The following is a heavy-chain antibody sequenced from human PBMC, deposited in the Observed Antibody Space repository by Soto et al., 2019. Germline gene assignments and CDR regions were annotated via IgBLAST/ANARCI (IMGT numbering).Heavy chain of an antibody. J-gene: IGHJ6*02. D-gene: IGHD6-19*01. CDR2: INHSGST. V-gene: IGHV4-34*01. CDR3: ARAAPEADYYYGMDV. Sequence: QVQVQQWGAGLVKPSETLSLTCAVYGGSFSGNYWSWIRQPPGKGLEWIGEINHSGSTNYNPSLKSRVTISVDTPKNQFSLNLRSVTAADTAVYYCARAAPEADYYYGMDVWGQGTTVTVSS. CDR1: GGSFSGNY.